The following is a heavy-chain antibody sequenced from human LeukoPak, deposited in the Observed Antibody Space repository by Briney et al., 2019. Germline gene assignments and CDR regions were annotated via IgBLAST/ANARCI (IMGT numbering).Heavy chain of an antibody. CDR3: AREDIAARPFDY. CDR1: GGSISSSSYY. CDR2: IYYSGST. V-gene: IGHV4-39*07. D-gene: IGHD6-6*01. Sequence: SETLSLICTVSGGSISSSSYYWGWIRQPPGKGLEWIGSIYYSGSTYYNPSLKSRVTISVDTSKNQFSLKLSSVTAADTAVYYCAREDIAARPFDYWGQGTLDTVSS. J-gene: IGHJ4*02.